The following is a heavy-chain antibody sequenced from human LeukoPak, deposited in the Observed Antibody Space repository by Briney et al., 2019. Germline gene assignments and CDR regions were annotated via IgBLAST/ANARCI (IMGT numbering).Heavy chain of an antibody. Sequence: GGSLRLSCAASGFTFSAFAIHWVRQAPGKGLEWVAVISFDGSNKQYADSVKGRFTISRDNSRDTLCLQMNSLRADDTAVYYCANVVGGYWGQGTLVTVSS. J-gene: IGHJ4*02. D-gene: IGHD2-21*01. CDR1: GFTFSAFA. V-gene: IGHV3-30-3*01. CDR3: ANVVGGY. CDR2: ISFDGSNK.